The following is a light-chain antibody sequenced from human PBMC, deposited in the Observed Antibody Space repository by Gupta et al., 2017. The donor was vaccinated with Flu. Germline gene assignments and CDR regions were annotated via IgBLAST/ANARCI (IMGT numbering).Light chain of an antibody. J-gene: IGLJ3*02. Sequence: SNIGRNVVSWYQHVPGRAPKLLIYNDNQRPSGVPDRFSGSKSGTSASLAISGLQSEDEADYYCAAWDDSLNGLWVFGGGTQLTVL. V-gene: IGLV1-44*01. CDR3: AAWDDSLNGLWV. CDR1: SNIGRNV. CDR2: NDN.